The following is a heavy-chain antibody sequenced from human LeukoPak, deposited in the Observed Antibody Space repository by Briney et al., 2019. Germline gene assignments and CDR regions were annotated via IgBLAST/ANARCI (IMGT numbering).Heavy chain of an antibody. CDR2: IWDDGSET. V-gene: IGHV3-33*06. J-gene: IGHJ4*02. CDR1: GFTLSHLA. D-gene: IGHD5-24*01. CDR3: AKTRDRGGYILDF. Sequence: GRSLRLSFAAAGFTLSHLAMARVRPAPSKGLGGGGIIWDDGSETLYADSVRGRFTISRDNSKNMLYLQMSSLRAEDTAVYYCAKTRDRGGYILDFWGQGTLVTVSS.